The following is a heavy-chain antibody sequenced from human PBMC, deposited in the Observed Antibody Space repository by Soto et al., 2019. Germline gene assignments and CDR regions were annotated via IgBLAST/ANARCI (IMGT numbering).Heavy chain of an antibody. Sequence: PSGTLSLTCTVSGCSISSYYWSWIRQPPGKGLEWIGYIYYSGSTNYNPSLKSRVTISVDTSKNQFSLKLSSVTAADTAVYYCARTLYSYGPRFDYWGQGTLVTVS. V-gene: IGHV4-59*01. CDR3: ARTLYSYGPRFDY. D-gene: IGHD5-18*01. J-gene: IGHJ4*02. CDR2: IYYSGST. CDR1: GCSISSYY.